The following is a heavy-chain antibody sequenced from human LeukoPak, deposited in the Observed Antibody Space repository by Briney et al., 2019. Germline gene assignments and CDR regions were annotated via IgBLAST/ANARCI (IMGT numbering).Heavy chain of an antibody. CDR2: IYDRGST. V-gene: IGHV4-59*01. J-gene: IGHJ4*02. CDR3: ARGRTFDN. Sequence: PSQTLSLTCTVSGGSISSYYWSWIRQPPGKGLEWIGNIYDRGSTKYNPSLKSRVTISVDTSKNQFSLRLSSVTAADTAVYYCARGRTFDNWGQGTLVTVSS. CDR1: GGSISSYY.